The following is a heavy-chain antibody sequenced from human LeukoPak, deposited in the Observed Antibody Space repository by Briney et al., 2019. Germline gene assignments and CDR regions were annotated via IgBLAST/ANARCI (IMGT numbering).Heavy chain of an antibody. V-gene: IGHV1-8*01. J-gene: IGHJ4*02. CDR1: GYTFTSYD. CDR3: ARVTSSFGY. CDR2: MNPNSGNT. Sequence: GASVKVPCKASGYTFTSYDINWVRQAPGHGLEWMGWMNPNSGNTGYAQRFQGRVSMTRNTSISTAYMELSSLRSEDTAVYYCARVTSSFGYWGQGSLVTVSS. D-gene: IGHD4-23*01.